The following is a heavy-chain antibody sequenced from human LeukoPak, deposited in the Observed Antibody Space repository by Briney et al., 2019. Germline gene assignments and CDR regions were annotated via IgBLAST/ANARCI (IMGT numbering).Heavy chain of an antibody. CDR2: IKKDGSEK. CDR3: TTDTWYSAGH. V-gene: IGHV3-7*03. Sequence: PGGSLRLSCVASGFTFSIHWMTWVRQAPGKGLEWVAIIKKDGSEKYYVDSMKGRFTISRDNAKNSLFLQMNSLRAEDTAIYYCTTDTWYSAGHWGQGTLVTVSS. J-gene: IGHJ4*02. CDR1: GFTFSIHW. D-gene: IGHD2-15*01.